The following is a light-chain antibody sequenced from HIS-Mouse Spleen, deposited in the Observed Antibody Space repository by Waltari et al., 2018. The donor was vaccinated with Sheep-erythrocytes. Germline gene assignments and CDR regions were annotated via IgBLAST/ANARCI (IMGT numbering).Light chain of an antibody. CDR1: SLSSSY. J-gene: IGLJ2*01. Sequence: SSELTQDPAVSVALGQTVRTTCQGDSLSSSYASWFQQKPGQAPVLVIYGKNNRPSGIPDRFSGSSSGNTASLTITGAQAEDEADFYCNSRDSSGNHLGVVFGGGTKLTVL. V-gene: IGLV3-19*01. CDR3: NSRDSSGNHLGVV. CDR2: GKN.